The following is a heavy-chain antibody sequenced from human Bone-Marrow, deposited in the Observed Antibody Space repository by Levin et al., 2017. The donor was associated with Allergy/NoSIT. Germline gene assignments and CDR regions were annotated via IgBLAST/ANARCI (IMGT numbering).Heavy chain of an antibody. CDR1: GSSISGYN. CDR2: FHKTGST. Sequence: SETLSLICNVSGSSISGYNWNWIRQPPGKGLEWIGYFHKTGSTSYNPSLKSRVTISVDTSKKQSTLQLKYATAADTAVYYCARGIDDYYYGLDVWGQGTTVTVS. J-gene: IGHJ6*02. V-gene: IGHV4-59*01. CDR3: ARGIDDYYYGLDV.